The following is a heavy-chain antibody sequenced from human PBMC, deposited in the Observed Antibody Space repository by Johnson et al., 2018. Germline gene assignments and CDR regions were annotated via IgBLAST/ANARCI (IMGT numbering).Heavy chain of an antibody. D-gene: IGHD5-18*01. J-gene: IGHJ3*02. V-gene: IGHV4-59*01. Sequence: QVQLQESGPGLVKXSETXSLXCTVSGGSISSYYWSWIRQPPGKGLEWIGYIYYSGRNNYNPSLKSRVTISVDTSKNQFSLKRSSVTAADTAVYYCARDEYSYGGVFDIWGQGTLVTVSS. CDR3: ARDEYSYGGVFDI. CDR2: IYYSGRN. CDR1: GGSISSYY.